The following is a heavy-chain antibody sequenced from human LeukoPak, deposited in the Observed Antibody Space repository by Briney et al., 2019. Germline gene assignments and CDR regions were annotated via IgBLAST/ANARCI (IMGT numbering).Heavy chain of an antibody. CDR3: ARDQRNCGGDCYQTGLIDY. CDR2: ITPSGGST. V-gene: IGHV1-46*01. J-gene: IGHJ4*02. CDR1: GYTFTSYY. Sequence: ASVKVSCKASGYTFTSYYMHWVRQAPGQGLEWMGIITPSGGSTNYAQKFQGRVTMTTDTSTSTAYMELRSLTSDDTAVYYCARDQRNCGGDCYQTGLIDYWGQGTLVTVSS. D-gene: IGHD2-21*02.